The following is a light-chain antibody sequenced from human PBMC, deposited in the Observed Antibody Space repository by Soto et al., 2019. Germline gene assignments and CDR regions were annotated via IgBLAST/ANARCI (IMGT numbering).Light chain of an antibody. CDR3: SSFASSNTWV. V-gene: IGLV2-8*01. Sequence: QSALTQPPSASGSPGQSVTISCTGTSSDVGAYNYVSWYQQHAGKAPKLVIYEVTKRPSGVPDRFSGSKSANTASLTVSGLQAEDEAHYYCSSFASSNTWVFGGGTKLTVL. J-gene: IGLJ3*02. CDR1: SSDVGAYNY. CDR2: EVT.